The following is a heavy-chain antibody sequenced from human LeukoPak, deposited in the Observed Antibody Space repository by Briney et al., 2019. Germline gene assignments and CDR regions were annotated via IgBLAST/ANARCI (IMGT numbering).Heavy chain of an antibody. D-gene: IGHD5-18*01. CDR2: IQYDGSNK. V-gene: IGHV3-30*02. Sequence: GGSLRLSCAASGFTFSSYGMHWVRQAPGQGLEWGAFIQYDGSNKYYGDSVNGRFTISRDNSKNTLYLQMSSLRAEDTAVYYCAKRTSGYTYGYTGTDYWGQGTLVTVSS. CDR3: AKRTSGYTYGYTGTDY. J-gene: IGHJ4*02. CDR1: GFTFSSYG.